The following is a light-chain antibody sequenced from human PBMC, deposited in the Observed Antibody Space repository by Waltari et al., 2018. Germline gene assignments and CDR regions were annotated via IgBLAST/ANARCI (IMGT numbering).Light chain of an antibody. V-gene: IGLV3-25*03. CDR2: KDS. Sequence: SYELTQPPSVSVSPGQTARITCSGDALPKQYAHWYQQKPGQAHVLVIYKDSARPSGIPERFSGSSSGTTVTLTISGVQAEDEADYYCQSADSSGTYPYVVFGGGTKLTVL. J-gene: IGLJ2*01. CDR1: ALPKQY. CDR3: QSADSSGTYPYVV.